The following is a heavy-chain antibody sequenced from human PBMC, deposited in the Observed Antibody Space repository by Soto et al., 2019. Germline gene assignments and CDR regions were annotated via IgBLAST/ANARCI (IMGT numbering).Heavy chain of an antibody. D-gene: IGHD5-18*01. Sequence: QMQLVQSGAEVQKPGSSVKVSCKSSGGTFSSFAFNWVRQAPGQGLEWIGGMIPIFGSANYAQRFQGRVTITADESTSTANMELKSLRSEDTAVYYCARGYTSMDIDYWGQGTLVTVSS. V-gene: IGHV1-69*01. J-gene: IGHJ4*02. CDR3: ARGYTSMDIDY. CDR2: MIPIFGSA. CDR1: GGTFSSFA.